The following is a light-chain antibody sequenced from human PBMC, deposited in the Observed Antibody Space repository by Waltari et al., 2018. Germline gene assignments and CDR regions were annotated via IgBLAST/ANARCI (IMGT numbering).Light chain of an antibody. V-gene: IGLV2-14*03. Sequence: QSALPQPASVSGSPGQSITISCTGSSRDVGTYNSVSCYQDNPGQGPKVIIYDVSDRPSGVSARFSGSKSGNTASLTISGLQAEDEADYYCSSQSSDDVVLFGGGTKVTVL. J-gene: IGLJ3*02. CDR2: DVS. CDR1: SRDVGTYNS. CDR3: SSQSSDDVVL.